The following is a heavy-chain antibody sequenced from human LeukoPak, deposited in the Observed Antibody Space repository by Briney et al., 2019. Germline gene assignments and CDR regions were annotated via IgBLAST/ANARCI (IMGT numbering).Heavy chain of an antibody. Sequence: GGSLRLSCAASGFTFSSYAMHWVRQAPGKGLEWVAVISYGGSNKYYADSVKGRFTISRDNSKNTLYLQMNSLRAEDTAVHYCARELGSSSYYHFDYWGQGTLVTVSS. CDR2: ISYGGSNK. CDR1: GFTFSSYA. D-gene: IGHD3-22*01. J-gene: IGHJ4*02. CDR3: ARELGSSSYYHFDY. V-gene: IGHV3-30*04.